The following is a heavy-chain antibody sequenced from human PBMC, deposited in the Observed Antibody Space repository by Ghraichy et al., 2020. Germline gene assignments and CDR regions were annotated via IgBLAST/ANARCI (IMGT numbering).Heavy chain of an antibody. Sequence: SETLSLTCTVSGGSISSYYWSWIRQPAGKGLEWIGRIYTSGSTNYNPSLKSRVTMSVDTSKNQFSLKLSSVTAADTAVYYCARDSVFRGITLYAFDIWGQGTMVTVSS. J-gene: IGHJ3*02. D-gene: IGHD1-14*01. CDR2: IYTSGST. CDR3: ARDSVFRGITLYAFDI. CDR1: GGSISSYY. V-gene: IGHV4-4*07.